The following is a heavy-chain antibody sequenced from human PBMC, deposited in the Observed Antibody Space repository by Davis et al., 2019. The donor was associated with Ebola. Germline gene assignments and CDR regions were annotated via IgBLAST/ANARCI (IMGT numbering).Heavy chain of an antibody. Sequence: SQTLSLTCAISGDSVSRNSAAWNWIRQSPSRGLEWLGRTYYRSKWSNDYAISVKSRITINPDTSNNQFSLQLDSVTPEDTALYYCARAREGGWYFDLWGRGTLVTVSS. CDR2: TYYRSKWSN. J-gene: IGHJ2*01. CDR3: ARAREGGWYFDL. V-gene: IGHV6-1*01. D-gene: IGHD3-16*01. CDR1: GDSVSRNSAA.